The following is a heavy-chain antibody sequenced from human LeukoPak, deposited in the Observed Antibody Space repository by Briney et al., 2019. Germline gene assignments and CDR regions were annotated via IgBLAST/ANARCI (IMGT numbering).Heavy chain of an antibody. J-gene: IGHJ5*02. CDR3: ARATIFGWFDP. CDR1: GFTFSSYC. Sequence: GGSLRLSCAASGFTFSSYCMNWVRQAPGKGLEWVSSISSSSSYIYYADSVKGRFTISRDNAKNSLYLQMNSLRAEDTAVYYCARATIFGWFDPWGQGTLVTVSS. D-gene: IGHD3-9*01. V-gene: IGHV3-21*01. CDR2: ISSSSSYI.